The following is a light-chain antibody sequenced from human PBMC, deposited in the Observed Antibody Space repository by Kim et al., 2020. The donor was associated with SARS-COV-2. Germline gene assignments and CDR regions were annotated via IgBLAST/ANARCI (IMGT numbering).Light chain of an antibody. CDR3: HQHYSWPLT. J-gene: IGKJ4*01. V-gene: IGKV3-11*01. Sequence: EIVLTQSPATLSLSPGERATLSCGATHNILYYLAWYQQKPGQAPRLVIHSATNWATGVPARFSATGSGTHFTLTISILEPEDFAVYYCHQHYSWPLTFGGETKVDIK. CDR1: HNILYY. CDR2: SAT.